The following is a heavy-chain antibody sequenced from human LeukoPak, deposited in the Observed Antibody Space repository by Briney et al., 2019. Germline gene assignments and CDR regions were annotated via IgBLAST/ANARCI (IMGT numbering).Heavy chain of an antibody. J-gene: IGHJ3*02. CDR3: ARVDDSSGYEAFDI. CDR1: GFTFSSYG. Sequence: GSLRLSCAASGFTFSSYGMHWVRQAPGKGLEWVAVIWYDGSNKYYADSVKGRFTISRDNSKNTLYLQMNSLRAEDTAVYYCARVDDSSGYEAFDIWGQGTMVTVSS. D-gene: IGHD3-22*01. CDR2: IWYDGSNK. V-gene: IGHV3-33*01.